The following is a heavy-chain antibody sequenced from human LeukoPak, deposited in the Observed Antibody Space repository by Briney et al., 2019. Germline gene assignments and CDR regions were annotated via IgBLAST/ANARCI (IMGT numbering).Heavy chain of an antibody. CDR2: IIPIFGTA. CDR1: GGTFSSYA. V-gene: IGHV1-69*05. Sequence: SVKVSCKASGGTFSSYAISWVRQAPGQGLEWMGGIIPIFGTANYARKFQGRVTITTDESTSTAYMELSSLRSEDTAVYYCARDRRDGYNSPFDYWGQGTLVTVSS. D-gene: IGHD5-24*01. CDR3: ARDRRDGYNSPFDY. J-gene: IGHJ4*02.